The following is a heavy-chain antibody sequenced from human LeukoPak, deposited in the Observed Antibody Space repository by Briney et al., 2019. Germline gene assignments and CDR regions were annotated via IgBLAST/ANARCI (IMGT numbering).Heavy chain of an antibody. CDR3: ARDGPYSTSSTHPP. CDR2: VNSDGSGT. Sequence: GGSLRLSCAASGFTFSNYWMHWVRQAPGKGLVWVSRVNSDGSGTIYADSVKGRFTISRDNAKNTMYLQMNSLRAEDTAVYYCARDGPYSTSSTHPPWGQGTLVTVSS. D-gene: IGHD6-6*01. CDR1: GFTFSNYW. V-gene: IGHV3-74*01. J-gene: IGHJ5*02.